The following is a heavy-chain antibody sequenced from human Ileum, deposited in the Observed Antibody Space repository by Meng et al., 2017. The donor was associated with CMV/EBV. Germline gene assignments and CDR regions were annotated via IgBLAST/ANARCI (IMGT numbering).Heavy chain of an antibody. V-gene: IGHV3-48*04. CDR1: GFSFNTYS. J-gene: IGHJ3*02. CDR3: ETQAGTFWGGYQEAFDI. Sequence: GESLKISCAASGFSFNTYSMNWVRQAPGKGLEWISYISGTSSPIHYGDSVKGRFTISRDNAKNSLYLQMNSLRAEDSAVYYCETQAGTFWGGYQEAFDIWGQGTMVTVSS. D-gene: IGHD3-3*01. CDR2: ISGTSSPI.